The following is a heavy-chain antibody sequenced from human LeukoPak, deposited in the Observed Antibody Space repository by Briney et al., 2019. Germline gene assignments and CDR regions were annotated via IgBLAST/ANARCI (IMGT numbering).Heavy chain of an antibody. CDR3: AKDSSSGKFNY. Sequence: GGSLRLSCAASGFTFSSYAMSWVRQAPGKGLEWVSAISGSGGSTYYADSVKDRFTISRDNSKNTLYLQMNSLRAEDTAVYYCAKDSSSGKFNYWGQGTLVTVSS. J-gene: IGHJ4*02. CDR1: GFTFSSYA. CDR2: ISGSGGST. V-gene: IGHV3-23*01. D-gene: IGHD1-26*01.